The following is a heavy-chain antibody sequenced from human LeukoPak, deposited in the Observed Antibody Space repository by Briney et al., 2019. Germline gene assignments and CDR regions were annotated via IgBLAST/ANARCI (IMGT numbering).Heavy chain of an antibody. D-gene: IGHD2-2*01. J-gene: IGHJ4*02. Sequence: GGSLRLSCAASGFTFSSHGMNWVRQAPGKGLEWVSGTGSTGVSKFYADSVKGRFTVSRDNSKNTLYLQMNSLRAEDTAVYYCAKDPGVVPAHYFDYWGQGTLVTVSS. V-gene: IGHV3-23*01. CDR1: GFTFSSHG. CDR3: AKDPGVVPAHYFDY. CDR2: TGSTGVSK.